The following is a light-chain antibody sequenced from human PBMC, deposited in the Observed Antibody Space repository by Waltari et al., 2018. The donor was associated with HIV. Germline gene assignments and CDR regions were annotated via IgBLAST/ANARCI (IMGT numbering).Light chain of an antibody. CDR3: CSYAGSSLYV. V-gene: IGLV2-23*01. Sequence: QSALTQPASVSGSPGQSITISCTGTSSDVGSYNLVSWYQQHPGKAPKLMIYEGSNRPSGGSNRFSGSKAGNTAALTIAGLQAEDEADYYCCSYAGSSLYVFGTGTKVTVL. J-gene: IGLJ1*01. CDR1: SSDVGSYNL. CDR2: EGS.